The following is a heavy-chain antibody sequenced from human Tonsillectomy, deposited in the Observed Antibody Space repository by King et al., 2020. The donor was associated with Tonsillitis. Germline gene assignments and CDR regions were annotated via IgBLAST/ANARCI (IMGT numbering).Heavy chain of an antibody. CDR3: ARDPGYSSGWYLDY. J-gene: IGHJ4*02. Sequence: QLVQSGAEVKKPGASVKVSCKASGYTFTSFGISWVRLAPGQGLEWMGWISAYDVNTNYAQKLQGRVTMTTDSPTSTAYMELRSRRSDDTAVYYCARDPGYSSGWYLDYWGQGTLVTVSS. V-gene: IGHV1-18*01. D-gene: IGHD6-19*01. CDR1: GYTFTSFG. CDR2: ISAYDVNT.